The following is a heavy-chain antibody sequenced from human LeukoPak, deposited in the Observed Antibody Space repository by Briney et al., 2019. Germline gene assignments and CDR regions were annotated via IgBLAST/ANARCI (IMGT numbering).Heavy chain of an antibody. CDR1: GYTFTSYY. D-gene: IGHD1-14*01. CDR3: ARDTGGYYYMDV. J-gene: IGHJ6*03. Sequence: ASVKVSCKAAGYTFTSYYMHWARQAPGQGLEWMGIINPSGGSTSYAQKFQGRVTMTRDTSTSTVYMELSSLRSEDTAVYYCARDTGGYYYMDVWGKGTTVTVSS. CDR2: INPSGGST. V-gene: IGHV1-46*01.